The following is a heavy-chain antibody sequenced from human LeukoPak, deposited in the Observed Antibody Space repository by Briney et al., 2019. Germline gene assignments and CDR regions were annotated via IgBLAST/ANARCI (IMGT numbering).Heavy chain of an antibody. D-gene: IGHD3-3*01. Sequence: ASVKVSCKASGYTFTGYYMHWVRQAPGQGLEWMGWINPNSGGTNYAQKFQGRVTMTRDASISTAYMELSRLRSDDTAVYYCARDLLSAGAAYYDFWSGYFWYWGQGTLVSVSS. V-gene: IGHV1-2*02. CDR2: INPNSGGT. CDR1: GYTFTGYY. CDR3: ARDLLSAGAAYYDFWSGYFWY. J-gene: IGHJ4*02.